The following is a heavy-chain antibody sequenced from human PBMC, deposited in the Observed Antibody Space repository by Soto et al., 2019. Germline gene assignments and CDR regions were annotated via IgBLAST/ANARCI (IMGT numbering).Heavy chain of an antibody. V-gene: IGHV4-31*03. D-gene: IGHD1-26*01. J-gene: IGHJ3*02. CDR1: GGSISSGGYY. Sequence: QVQLQESGPGLVKPSQTLSLTCTVSGGSISSGGYYWSWIRQHPGKGLEWIGYIYYSGSTYYNPSLKSRVTISVDTSKNQFSLKLSSVTAADTAVYYCARAPRRVGPPWDDAFDIWGQGTMVTVSS. CDR2: IYYSGST. CDR3: ARAPRRVGPPWDDAFDI.